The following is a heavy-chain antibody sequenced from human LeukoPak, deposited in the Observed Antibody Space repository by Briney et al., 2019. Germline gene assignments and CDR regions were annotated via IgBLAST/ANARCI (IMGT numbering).Heavy chain of an antibody. J-gene: IGHJ4*02. Sequence: SETLSLTCAVYGGSFSGYYWSWIRQPPGKGLEWIGEINHSGSTNYNPSLKSRVTISVDTSNNQFSLKLSSVTAADTAVYYCARELVGAVFDYWGQGTLVTVSS. D-gene: IGHD1-26*01. CDR2: INHSGST. V-gene: IGHV4-34*01. CDR1: GGSFSGYY. CDR3: ARELVGAVFDY.